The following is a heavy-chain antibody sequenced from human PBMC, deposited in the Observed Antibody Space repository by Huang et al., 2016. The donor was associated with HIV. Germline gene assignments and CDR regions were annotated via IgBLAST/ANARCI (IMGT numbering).Heavy chain of an antibody. CDR2: GYQSGST. CDR3: ASQHIGAAATWF. CDR1: GDFISSTNYY. D-gene: IGHD6-13*01. Sequence: QLQLQESGPGQVKPSETLSLTCTVSGDFISSTNYYWGWIRQSPGKGLEWVGSGYQSGSTNYNPSLKSRVTSSVDTSRNQFSLRLNSVTAADTAVYYCASQHIGAAATWFWGRGTQVAVSS. V-gene: IGHV4-39*01. J-gene: IGHJ4*02.